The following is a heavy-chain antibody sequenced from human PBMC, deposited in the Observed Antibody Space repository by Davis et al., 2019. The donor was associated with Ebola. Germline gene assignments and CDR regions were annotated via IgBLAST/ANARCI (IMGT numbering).Heavy chain of an antibody. Sequence: SETLSLTCAVYGGSFSGYYWSWIRQPPGRGLEWIGEINHSGSTNYNPSLKSRVTISVDTSKNQFSLKLSSVTAADTAVYYCARDVIYSGSNLDYWGRGTLVTVSS. CDR3: ARDVIYSGSNLDY. J-gene: IGHJ4*02. D-gene: IGHD1-26*01. CDR2: INHSGST. V-gene: IGHV4-34*01. CDR1: GGSFSGYY.